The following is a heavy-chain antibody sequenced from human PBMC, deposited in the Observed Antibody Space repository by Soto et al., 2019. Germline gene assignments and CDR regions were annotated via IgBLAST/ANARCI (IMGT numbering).Heavy chain of an antibody. J-gene: IGHJ3*02. Sequence: SQTLSLTCVISGDSVSSNSAAWNWIRQSPSRGLEWLGRTYYRSKWYNDYAVSVKSRITINPDTSKNQFSLQLNSVTPEDTAVYYCARHEYSSSSGAFDIWGQGTMVTVSS. D-gene: IGHD6-6*01. CDR3: ARHEYSSSSGAFDI. V-gene: IGHV6-1*01. CDR2: TYYRSKWYN. CDR1: GDSVSSNSAA.